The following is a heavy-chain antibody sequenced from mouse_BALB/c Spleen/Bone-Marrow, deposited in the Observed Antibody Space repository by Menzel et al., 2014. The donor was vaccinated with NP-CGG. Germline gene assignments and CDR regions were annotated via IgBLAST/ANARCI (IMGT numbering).Heavy chain of an antibody. J-gene: IGHJ1*01. CDR1: GNSFTANN. Sequence: VQLQQSGPELVKPGASVKISCKASGNSFTANNMNWVKQSNGKSLGWIGNIDLYYGGTSYNQKFKGKATLTVDKSSSTAYMQLKSLTSEDSAVYYCARSRYDGTYWYFDVWGAGTTVTVSS. D-gene: IGHD2-14*01. CDR3: ARSRYDGTYWYFDV. V-gene: IGHV1-39*01. CDR2: IDLYYGGT.